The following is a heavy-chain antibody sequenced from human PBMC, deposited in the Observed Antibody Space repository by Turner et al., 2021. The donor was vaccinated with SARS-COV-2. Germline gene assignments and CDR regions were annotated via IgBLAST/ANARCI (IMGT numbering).Heavy chain of an antibody. J-gene: IGHJ4*02. CDR1: VITFIGRY. Sequence: VQLVQPGAEVRKPGASVKVYCKSSVITFIGRYLHWVREAPGQGLEWMGFFNPESGHIVYAQRSHGRGTLTKDASITTAYMYFSILWFDDTAVYYCSSETRRGSVWSKTFDYWGQGTPVTVSS. D-gene: IGHD6-19*01. CDR3: SSETRRGSVWSKTFDY. V-gene: IGHV1-2*02. CDR2: FNPESGHI.